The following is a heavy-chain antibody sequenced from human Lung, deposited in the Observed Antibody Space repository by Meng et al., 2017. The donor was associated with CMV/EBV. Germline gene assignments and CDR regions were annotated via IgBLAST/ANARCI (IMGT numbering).Heavy chain of an antibody. CDR3: ARADGGDAFDS. CDR2: IYYSGST. V-gene: IGHV4-59*01. Sequence: SXTLSLTCTVSGGSISSYYWSWIRQPPGKGLEWIGYIYYSGSTNYNPSLKSRVTISVDTSKNQFSLKLSSVTAADTAVYYCARADGGDAFDSWGQGKMVTVSS. J-gene: IGHJ3*02. CDR1: GGSISSYY.